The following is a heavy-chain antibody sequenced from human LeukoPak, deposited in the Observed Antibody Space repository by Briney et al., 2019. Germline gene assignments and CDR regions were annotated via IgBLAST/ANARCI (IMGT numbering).Heavy chain of an antibody. V-gene: IGHV1-18*01. CDR3: ARDIVVVPAAMARYYYYGMDV. J-gene: IGHJ6*02. CDR1: GYTFTSYG. Sequence: ASVKVSCKASGYTFTSYGISWVRQAPGQGLEWMGRISAYNGNTNYAQKLQGRVTMTTDTSTSTAYMELRSLRSDDTAVYYCARDIVVVPAAMARYYYYGMDVWGQGTTVTVSS. CDR2: ISAYNGNT. D-gene: IGHD2-2*01.